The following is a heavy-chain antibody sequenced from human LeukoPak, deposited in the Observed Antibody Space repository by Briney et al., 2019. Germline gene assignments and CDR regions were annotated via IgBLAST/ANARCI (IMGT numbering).Heavy chain of an antibody. CDR1: GGSISSSSYY. D-gene: IGHD4-23*01. V-gene: IGHV4-39*01. Sequence: PSETLSLTCTVSGGSISSSSYYWGWIRQPPGKGLEWIGSIYYSGSTYYNPSLKSRVTISVDTSKNQFSLKLSSVTAADTAVYYRVGPTVVTPVFGYWGQGTLVTVSS. CDR2: IYYSGST. CDR3: VGPTVVTPVFGY. J-gene: IGHJ4*02.